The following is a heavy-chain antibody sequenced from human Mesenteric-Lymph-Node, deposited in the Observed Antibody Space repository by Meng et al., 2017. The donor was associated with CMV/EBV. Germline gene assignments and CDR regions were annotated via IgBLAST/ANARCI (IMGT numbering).Heavy chain of an antibody. CDR2: IYYSGSA. CDR1: GGSISSYY. J-gene: IGHJ4*02. V-gene: IGHV4-59*01. CDR3: ARDEPPYY. Sequence: GSLRLSCTVSGGSISSYYWSWIRQSPGKGLEWIGYIYYSGSANYNPSLKSRVTMSVETSKNQLSLKLSSVTAADTAIYYCARDEPPYYWGQGTLVTVSS. D-gene: IGHD1-14*01.